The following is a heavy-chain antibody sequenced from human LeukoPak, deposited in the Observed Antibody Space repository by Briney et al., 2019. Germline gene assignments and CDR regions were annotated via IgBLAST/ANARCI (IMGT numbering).Heavy chain of an antibody. CDR3: ALHGRDKAIAVAGTDY. V-gene: IGHV5-51*01. Sequence: GESLKISCKGSGYSFTSYWIGWVRQMPGKGLEWMGIIYPGDSDTRYSPSFQGQVTVSADKSISTACLQWSSLKASDTAMYYCALHGRDKAIAVAGTDYWGQGTLVTVSS. D-gene: IGHD6-19*01. CDR1: GYSFTSYW. CDR2: IYPGDSDT. J-gene: IGHJ4*02.